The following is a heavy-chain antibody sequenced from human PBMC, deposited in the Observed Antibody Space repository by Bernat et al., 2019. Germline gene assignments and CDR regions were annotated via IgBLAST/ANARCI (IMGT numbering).Heavy chain of an antibody. D-gene: IGHD2-21*01. J-gene: IGHJ3*01. CDR1: GFTLSSSA. V-gene: IGHV3-23*01. Sequence: EVQLLDSGGGLVQPGGSLRLSCVASGFTLSSSAVSWVRQAPGMGPEWVSSLSHTDGAAYYADSVKGRFTISRDISSNTLYLQMNSLRAEETAIYYGARRGGDRGWGAFDFWGQGTMVSVSS. CDR3: ARRGGDRGWGAFDF. CDR2: LSHTDGAA.